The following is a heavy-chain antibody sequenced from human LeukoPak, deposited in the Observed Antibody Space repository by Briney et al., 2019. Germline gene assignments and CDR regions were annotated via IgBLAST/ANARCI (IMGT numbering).Heavy chain of an antibody. CDR3: ARGGRGWFDP. J-gene: IGHJ5*02. V-gene: IGHV3-7*05. CDR2: IRQDGSEL. CDR1: GLTFSSYW. Sequence: GGSLRLSCAASGLTFSSYWMAWVRQAPGKGLEWVANIRQDGSELYYVDSVKGRFTISRDNAKRSLYLQMNRLRAEDTAVYYCARGGRGWFDPWGQGTLVTVSS.